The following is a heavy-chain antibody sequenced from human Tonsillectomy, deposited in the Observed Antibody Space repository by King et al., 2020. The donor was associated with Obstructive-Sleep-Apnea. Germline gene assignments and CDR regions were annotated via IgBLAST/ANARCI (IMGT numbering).Heavy chain of an antibody. D-gene: IGHD2-15*01. CDR1: GFTFSDHY. CDR3: VRVGVVATGMLGVFDY. V-gene: IGHV3-72*01. Sequence: VQLVESGGGLVQPGGSLRLSCAASGFTFSDHYMDWVRQAPGKGLEWVVRTRNRANSYTTEYAAAVKGRFTISRDDSKNSLFLQMNSLKIEDTAVDYCVRVGVVATGMLGVFDYWGQGTLVTVSS. J-gene: IGHJ4*02. CDR2: TRNRANSYTT.